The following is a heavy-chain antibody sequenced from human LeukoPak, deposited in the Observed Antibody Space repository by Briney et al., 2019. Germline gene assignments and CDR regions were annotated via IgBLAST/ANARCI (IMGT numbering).Heavy chain of an antibody. Sequence: GGSLRLSCAASGFTFSSYGMHWVRQAPGKGLEWVAFIGDDGRKKHYADPVKGRFTISRDNSKNTLYLQMNSLRAEDTAVYYCAKDLPYSFGDWGQGTLVTVSS. CDR1: GFTFSSYG. D-gene: IGHD5-18*01. V-gene: IGHV3-30*02. CDR3: AKDLPYSFGD. CDR2: IGDDGRKK. J-gene: IGHJ4*02.